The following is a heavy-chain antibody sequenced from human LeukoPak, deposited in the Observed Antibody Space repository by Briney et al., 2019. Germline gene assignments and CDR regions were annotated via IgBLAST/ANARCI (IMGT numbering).Heavy chain of an antibody. CDR3: AGICNSASCFNFFKY. CDR1: GHTFTNYD. J-gene: IGHJ4*02. CDR2: ISGYNGNT. D-gene: IGHD2-2*01. Sequence: ASVKVSCTAAGHTFTNYDFGWVRQAPGQGLGWMGWISGYNGNTNYAQKFQGRITMTTDTSTSTVYMDLRSLRSDDTAKYYCAGICNSASCFNFFKYWGQGTLVTVSS. V-gene: IGHV1-18*01.